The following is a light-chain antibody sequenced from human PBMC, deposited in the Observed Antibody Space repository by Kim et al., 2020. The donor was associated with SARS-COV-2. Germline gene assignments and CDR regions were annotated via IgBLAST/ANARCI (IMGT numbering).Light chain of an antibody. Sequence: SPGERATLSCRASQSVSNNLAWYQHKPGQPPRLLIYGASTRATGVPARFSGSVSGTDFTLTVSSLQSEDFAVYYCHQYNDWPPGDTFGQGTKLEI. CDR2: GAS. J-gene: IGKJ2*01. CDR3: HQYNDWPPGDT. V-gene: IGKV3-15*01. CDR1: QSVSNN.